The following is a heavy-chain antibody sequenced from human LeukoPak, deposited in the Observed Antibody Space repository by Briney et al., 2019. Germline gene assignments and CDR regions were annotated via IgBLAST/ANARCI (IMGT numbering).Heavy chain of an antibody. Sequence: PGGSLRLSCAGSGFNFSSFVMTWVRQAPGKGLEWVSSISASGRGTYYADSVKGRFTISRDNSKNTLYLQMNSLRAEDTAVYYCARVYGYSGYGPFDYWGQGTLVTVSS. V-gene: IGHV3-23*01. CDR2: ISASGRGT. CDR3: ARVYGYSGYGPFDY. D-gene: IGHD5-12*01. J-gene: IGHJ4*02. CDR1: GFNFSSFV.